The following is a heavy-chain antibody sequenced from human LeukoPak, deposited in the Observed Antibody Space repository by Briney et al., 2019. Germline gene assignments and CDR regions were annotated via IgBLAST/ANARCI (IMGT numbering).Heavy chain of an antibody. Sequence: ASVKVSCKASGYTFTSYGITWVRQASGQGLECMGWISACNGNTNYAQRFQDRLTLRTDTSTSTAYMDLGSLRSGDTAVYYCARDRGSLAVADSRTSDLWGQGTLVTASS. J-gene: IGHJ5*02. V-gene: IGHV1-18*01. D-gene: IGHD6-19*01. CDR3: ARDRGSLAVADSRTSDL. CDR1: GYTFTSYG. CDR2: ISACNGNT.